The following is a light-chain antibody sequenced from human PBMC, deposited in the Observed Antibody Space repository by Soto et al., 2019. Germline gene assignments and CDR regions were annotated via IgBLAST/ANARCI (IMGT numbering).Light chain of an antibody. J-gene: IGLJ3*02. CDR2: EVN. Sequence: QSVLTQPASVSGSPGQSITISCAGTSSDLGSYNYVSWYQHHPGKVPKLILYEVNNRPSGISNRFSGSKSGNTASLTISGLQSEDEADYYCISYTTSRSMVFGGGTKVTVL. CDR3: ISYTTSRSMV. CDR1: SSDLGSYNY. V-gene: IGLV2-14*01.